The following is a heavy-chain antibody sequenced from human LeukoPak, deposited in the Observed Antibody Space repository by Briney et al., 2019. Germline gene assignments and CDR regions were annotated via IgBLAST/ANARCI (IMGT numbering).Heavy chain of an antibody. CDR3: ARDARELQTVQIDY. Sequence: SETLSLTCTVSGYSISSDYYWGWIRQPPGKGLEWIGSIYHSGSTYYNPSLKSRVTLSINTSQNQFSLKLSSVTAADTAVYFCARDARELQTVQIDYWGQGTLATVSS. J-gene: IGHJ4*02. V-gene: IGHV4-38-2*02. CDR1: GYSISSDYY. D-gene: IGHD1-26*01. CDR2: IYHSGST.